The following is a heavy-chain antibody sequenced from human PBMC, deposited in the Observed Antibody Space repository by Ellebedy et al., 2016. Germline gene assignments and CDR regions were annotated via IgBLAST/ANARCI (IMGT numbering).Heavy chain of an antibody. D-gene: IGHD3-22*01. CDR3: ARGARDTSGYVIDY. V-gene: IGHV3-11*06. Sequence: GESLKISCAASGFTFIGYHMSWIRQAPGKGLEWVSYITRSTYTNYADTVKGRFTISRDNARNSLYLQMNSLRAEDTAVYYCARGARDTSGYVIDYWGQGTLVTVSS. J-gene: IGHJ4*02. CDR1: GFTFIGYH. CDR2: ITRSTYT.